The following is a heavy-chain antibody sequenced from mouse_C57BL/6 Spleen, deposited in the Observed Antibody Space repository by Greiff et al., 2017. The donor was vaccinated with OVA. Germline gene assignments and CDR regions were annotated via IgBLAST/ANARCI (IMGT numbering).Heavy chain of an antibody. CDR3: TGDFDV. Sequence: EVQGVESGAELVRPGASVKLSCTASGFNIKDDYMHWVKQRPEQGLEWIGWIDPENGDTEYASKFQGKATITADTSSNTAYLQLSSLTSEDTAVYYCTGDFDVWGTGTTVTVSS. V-gene: IGHV14-4*01. CDR2: IDPENGDT. CDR1: GFNIKDDY. J-gene: IGHJ1*03.